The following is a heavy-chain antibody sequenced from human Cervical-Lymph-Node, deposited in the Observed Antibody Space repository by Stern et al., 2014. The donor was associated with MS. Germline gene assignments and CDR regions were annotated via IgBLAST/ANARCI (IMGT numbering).Heavy chain of an antibody. CDR2: IDPNSVGT. Sequence: QVQLVQSGAEVKKPGASVKVSCKASGYSFTAYYMHWVRQAPGQGLEWMGWIDPNSVGTKSAQNFQGRVTMTRDTSISTFYMELSGLTSDDTAVFYCARERHSMDVWGQGTTVTVSS. V-gene: IGHV1-2*02. CDR3: ARERHSMDV. CDR1: GYSFTAYY. J-gene: IGHJ6*02.